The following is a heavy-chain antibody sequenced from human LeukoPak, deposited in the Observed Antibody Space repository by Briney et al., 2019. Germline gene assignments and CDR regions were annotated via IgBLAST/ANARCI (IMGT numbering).Heavy chain of an antibody. CDR2: IYSGGST. V-gene: IGHV3-53*01. J-gene: IGHJ4*02. D-gene: IGHD3-10*01. Sequence: GGSLRLSCAASGFTVSSNYMSWVRQAPGKGLEWVSVIYSGGSTYYADSVKGRFTISRNNSKSTLYIQMNSLRAEDTAVYYCARAKPKNMVRGLIMRRESRYYFDYWGQGTLVTVSS. CDR3: ARAKPKNMVRGLIMRRESRYYFDY. CDR1: GFTVSSNY.